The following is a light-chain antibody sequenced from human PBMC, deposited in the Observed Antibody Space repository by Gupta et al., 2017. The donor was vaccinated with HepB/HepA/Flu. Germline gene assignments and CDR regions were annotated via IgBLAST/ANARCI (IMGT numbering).Light chain of an antibody. V-gene: IGKV1-39*01. CDR3: QQSYGTPRT. CDR1: QSISNF. Sequence: DIPMTQSPSSLSASVGDRVTIACRASQSISNFLNWYQQKPGKAPNLLIYAASSLQSGVPSRFSGSGSGTDFTLTISSLQPEDFATYYCQQSYGTPRTFGQGTRLEIK. J-gene: IGKJ1*01. CDR2: AAS.